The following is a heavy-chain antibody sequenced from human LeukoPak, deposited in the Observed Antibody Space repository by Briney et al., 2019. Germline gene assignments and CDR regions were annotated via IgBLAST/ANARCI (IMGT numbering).Heavy chain of an antibody. CDR1: GFIFSSYV. V-gene: IGHV3-21*06. Sequence: GESLRLSCEASGFIFSSYVMNWVRQAPGKGLEWVSFISSTSRYINYTDSVKGRFTISRDNAKNSLYLEMNSLRAEDTAVYYCARDDDSSGSPGLDYWGQGTLVTVSS. CDR2: ISSTSRYI. CDR3: ARDDDSSGSPGLDY. J-gene: IGHJ4*02. D-gene: IGHD3-22*01.